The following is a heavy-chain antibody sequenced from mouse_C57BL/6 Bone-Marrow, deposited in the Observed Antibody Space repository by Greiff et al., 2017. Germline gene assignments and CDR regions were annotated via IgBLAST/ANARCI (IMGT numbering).Heavy chain of an antibody. J-gene: IGHJ1*03. CDR1: GYTFTSYW. Sequence: VQLQQPGAELVKPGASVKMSCKASGYTFTSYWITWVKQRPGQGLEWIGDIYPGSGSTNYNEKFKSKATLTVDTSSSTAYMQLSSLTAEDSAVYYWARPYYSNYWYFDVWGTGTTVTVSS. CDR2: IYPGSGST. D-gene: IGHD2-5*01. V-gene: IGHV1-55*01. CDR3: ARPYYSNYWYFDV.